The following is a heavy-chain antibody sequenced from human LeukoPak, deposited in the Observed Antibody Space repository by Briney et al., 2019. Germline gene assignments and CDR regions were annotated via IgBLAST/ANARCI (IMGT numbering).Heavy chain of an antibody. CDR2: ISYDGSNK. V-gene: IGHV3-30*14. Sequence: GGSLRLSCAASGFTFSSYAMHWVRQAPGKGLEWVAVISYDGSNKYYADSVKGRFTISRDNSNNTVFLEMNSLTADDTAVYFCARDSAGNQYSSGNFDLWGQGTLVTVSS. CDR3: ARDSAGNQYSSGNFDL. D-gene: IGHD3-10*01. CDR1: GFTFSSYA. J-gene: IGHJ4*02.